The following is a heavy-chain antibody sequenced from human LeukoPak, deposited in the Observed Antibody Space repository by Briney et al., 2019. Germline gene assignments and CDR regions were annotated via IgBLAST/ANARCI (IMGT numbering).Heavy chain of an antibody. J-gene: IGHJ4*02. CDR3: ARGGGYCSY. Sequence: PSETLSLTCAVYGGSFSGYYWSWIRQPPGKGLEWIGEINHSGSTNYNPSLKSRVTISVDTSKNQFSLKLGSVTAADTAVYYCARGGGYCSYWGQGTLVTVSS. D-gene: IGHD2-15*01. V-gene: IGHV4-34*01. CDR2: INHSGST. CDR1: GGSFSGYY.